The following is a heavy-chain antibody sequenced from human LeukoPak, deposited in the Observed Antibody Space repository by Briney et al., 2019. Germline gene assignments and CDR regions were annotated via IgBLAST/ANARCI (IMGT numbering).Heavy chain of an antibody. CDR1: GFTFSGYW. CDR2: IKQDGSEK. J-gene: IGHJ4*02. D-gene: IGHD4-17*01. Sequence: GGSLRLSCAASGFTFSGYWMTWVRQALGKGLEWVANIKQDGSEKYYVDSVKGRFTISRDNAKNSLYLQMNSLRAEDTAVYYCARDHADYAHDYWGQGTLVTVSS. V-gene: IGHV3-7*04. CDR3: ARDHADYAHDY.